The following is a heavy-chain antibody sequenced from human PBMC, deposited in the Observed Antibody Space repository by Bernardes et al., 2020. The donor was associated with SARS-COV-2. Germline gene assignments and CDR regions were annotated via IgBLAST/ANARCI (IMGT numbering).Heavy chain of an antibody. D-gene: IGHD2-2*01. CDR2: INANSGGT. J-gene: IGHJ3*01. V-gene: IGHV1-2*02. CDR3: ARVYRSTFSAFDF. CDR1: GYTFTDYY. Sequence: AGVKVSCKASGYTFTDYYIHFVRQAPGQGLEWMCCINANSGGTNYAQKFQGRVTMTRDTSINTAYVELSRLISDDTAVYYCARVYRSTFSAFDFWGQGTMVTVSS.